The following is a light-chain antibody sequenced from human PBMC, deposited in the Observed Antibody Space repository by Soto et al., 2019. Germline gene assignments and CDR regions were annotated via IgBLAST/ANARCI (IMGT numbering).Light chain of an antibody. Sequence: EIVMTQSPATLSVSPGERATLSCRASQSFSNNLAWYQQKPGQAPGLLIYGASTRATGIPARFSGSGSGTEFTLTISSLQSEDFAVYYCQQYNNWPPLYTFGQGTKLEIK. CDR2: GAS. CDR1: QSFSNN. CDR3: QQYNNWPPLYT. V-gene: IGKV3-15*01. J-gene: IGKJ2*01.